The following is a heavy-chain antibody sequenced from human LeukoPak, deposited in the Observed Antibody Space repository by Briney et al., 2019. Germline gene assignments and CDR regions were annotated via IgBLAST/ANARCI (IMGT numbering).Heavy chain of an antibody. CDR2: INTSGGST. D-gene: IGHD3-22*01. CDR1: GYTFTSYY. Sequence: ASVKVSCKASGYTFTSYYMHWVRQAPGKGLEWMGLINTSGGSTSYAQKFQGRVTMHRDMSTRKVYMELSSLRSEDTAVYYCARETSHYYDCSGWYFDYWGQGTLVTVSS. J-gene: IGHJ4*02. V-gene: IGHV1-46*01. CDR3: ARETSHYYDCSGWYFDY.